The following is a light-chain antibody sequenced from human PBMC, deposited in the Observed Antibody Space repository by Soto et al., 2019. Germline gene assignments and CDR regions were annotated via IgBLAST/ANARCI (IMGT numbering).Light chain of an antibody. CDR3: QQYSNYWT. Sequence: DIQMTQSPSTLSASVGDRVTITCRASQSISSWLAWYQQKPGKAPKLLIYKASSLESGVPSRFTGSGSGTDFTLTITSLQPDDFATYYCQQYSNYWTFGQGTKVELK. J-gene: IGKJ1*01. CDR1: QSISSW. V-gene: IGKV1-5*03. CDR2: KAS.